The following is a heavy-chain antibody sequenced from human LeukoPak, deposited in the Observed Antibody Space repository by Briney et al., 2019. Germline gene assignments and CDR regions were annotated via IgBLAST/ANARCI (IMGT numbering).Heavy chain of an antibody. CDR1: GGSFSGYY. CDR2: VNHSGST. Sequence: SETLSLTCAVYGGSFSGYYWSWIRQAPGKGLEWIGEVNHSGSTTFSPSLKSRVTLSVDTSKNQFSLKLSSVTAADTAVYYCASSVGSTDYWGQGTLVTVSS. CDR3: ASSVGSTDY. V-gene: IGHV4-34*01. J-gene: IGHJ4*02. D-gene: IGHD1-26*01.